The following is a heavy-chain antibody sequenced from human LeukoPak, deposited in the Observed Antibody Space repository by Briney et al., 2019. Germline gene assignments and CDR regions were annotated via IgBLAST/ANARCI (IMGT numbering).Heavy chain of an antibody. J-gene: IGHJ6*03. CDR3: ARENYYDGSGYYTYYHYMDV. D-gene: IGHD3-22*01. CDR1: GFTSSGYG. V-gene: IGHV3-21*01. CDR2: ISSSSDYI. Sequence: GGSLRLSCGGSGFTSSGYGMSWVRLAPGKGLEWVSTISSSSDYIHYADSVKGRLTTSRDNAKNSVYLQMNSLRAEDTAVSYCARENYYDGSGYYTYYHYMDVWGKGTTVTVSS.